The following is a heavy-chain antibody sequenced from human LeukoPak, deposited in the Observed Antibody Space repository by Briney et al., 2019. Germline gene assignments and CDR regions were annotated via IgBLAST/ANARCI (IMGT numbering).Heavy chain of an antibody. Sequence: ASAKVSCKAFGYSFTSYGINWVRQAPGQGLEWMGWISTYSGNIKYGQKFQGRVTMTRDTSTGTAYMQLRSLTSDDTAMYYCARGRAAADDFDYWGQGTLVTVSS. D-gene: IGHD6-13*01. CDR2: ISTYSGNI. J-gene: IGHJ4*02. CDR3: ARGRAAADDFDY. CDR1: GYSFTSYG. V-gene: IGHV1-18*04.